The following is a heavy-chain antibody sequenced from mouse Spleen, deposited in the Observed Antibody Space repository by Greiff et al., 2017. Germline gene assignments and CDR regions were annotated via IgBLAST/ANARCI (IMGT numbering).Heavy chain of an antibody. CDR2: IDPSDSET. D-gene: IGHD1-1*02. V-gene: IGHV1-52*01. CDR3: ARVGGTDGRSDY. CDR1: GYTFTSYW. Sequence: VQLQQSGAELAKPGASVKMSCKASGYTFTSYWLHWVKPRPIQGLEWIGNIDPSDSETHYNQKFKDKATLTVDKSSSTAYMQLSSLTSEDSAVYYCARVGGTDGRSDYWGQGTTHTVSS. J-gene: IGHJ2*01.